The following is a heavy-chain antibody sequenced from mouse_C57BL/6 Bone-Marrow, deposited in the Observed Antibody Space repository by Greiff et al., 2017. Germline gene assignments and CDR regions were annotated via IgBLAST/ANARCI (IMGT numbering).Heavy chain of an antibody. D-gene: IGHD2-4*01. Sequence: QVQLQQPGAELVKPGASVKLSCKASGYTFTSYWMQWVKQRPGQGLEWIGEIDPSDSYTNYNQKFKGKATLTVDTSSSTAYMQLSSLTSEDSAVYYCARGEDDYDKAWFAYWGQGTLVTVSA. CDR1: GYTFTSYW. J-gene: IGHJ3*01. V-gene: IGHV1-50*01. CDR2: IDPSDSYT. CDR3: ARGEDDYDKAWFAY.